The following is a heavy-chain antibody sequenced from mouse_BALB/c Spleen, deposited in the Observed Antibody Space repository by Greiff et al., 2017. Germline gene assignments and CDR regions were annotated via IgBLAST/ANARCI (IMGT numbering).Heavy chain of an antibody. CDR2: IAPGSGST. CDR1: GYTFTSYW. D-gene: IGHD2-2*01. Sequence: DLVKPGASVKLSCKASGYTFTSYWINWIKQRPGQGLEWIGRIAPGSGSTYYNEMFKGKATLTVDTSSSTAYIQLSSLSSEDSAVYFCARGGYDRVDYWGQGTTLTVAS. V-gene: IGHV1S41*01. CDR3: ARGGYDRVDY. J-gene: IGHJ2*01.